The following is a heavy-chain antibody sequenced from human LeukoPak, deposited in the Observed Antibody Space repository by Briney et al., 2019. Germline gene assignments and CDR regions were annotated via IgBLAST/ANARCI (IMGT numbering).Heavy chain of an antibody. CDR1: GGSFSGYY. D-gene: IGHD3-10*01. Sequence: SETLSLTCAVYGGSFSGYYWSWIRQPPGKGPEWIGEINHSESTDYSPSLKSRVTISVDTSKNQFSLKLGSVTAADTAVYYCARGQVGSYVYYYYYGMDVWGQGTTVTV. V-gene: IGHV4-34*01. CDR3: ARGQVGSYVYYYYYGMDV. CDR2: INHSEST. J-gene: IGHJ6*02.